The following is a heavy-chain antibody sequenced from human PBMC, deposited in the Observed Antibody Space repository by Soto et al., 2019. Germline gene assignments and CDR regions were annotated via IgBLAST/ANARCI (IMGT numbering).Heavy chain of an antibody. CDR2: INHSGST. Sequence: SETLSLTCAVYGGSFSGYYWSWIRQPPGKGLEWIGEINHSGSTNYNPSLKSRVTISVDTSKNQFSLKLSSVTAADTAVYYCARSSTPYYYYYMDVWGKGTTVTVSS. V-gene: IGHV4-34*01. J-gene: IGHJ6*03. CDR3: ARSSTPYYYYYMDV. CDR1: GGSFSGYY.